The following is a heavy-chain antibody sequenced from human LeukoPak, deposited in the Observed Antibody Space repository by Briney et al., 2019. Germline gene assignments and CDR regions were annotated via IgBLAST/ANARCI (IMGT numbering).Heavy chain of an antibody. Sequence: GASVKVSCKASGCTFTSYDINWVRQATGQGLEWMGGMNPNSGNTGYAQKFQGGVTMTRNTTISTAYMELSTLRSEDTAVYYCARGFIGYSSSWVVWGQGTLVTVSS. J-gene: IGHJ4*02. D-gene: IGHD6-13*01. CDR3: ARGFIGYSSSWVV. CDR2: MNPNSGNT. CDR1: GCTFTSYD. V-gene: IGHV1-8*01.